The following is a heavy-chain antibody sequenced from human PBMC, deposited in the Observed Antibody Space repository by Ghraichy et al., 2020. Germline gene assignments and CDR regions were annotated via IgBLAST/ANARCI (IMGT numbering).Heavy chain of an antibody. D-gene: IGHD3-10*01. CDR2: IYHSGST. V-gene: IGHV4-30-2*01. CDR3: ARGRYGSGSYEFDY. CDR1: GGSISSGGYS. J-gene: IGHJ4*02. Sequence: SETLSLTCAVSGGSISSGGYSWSWIRQPPGKGLEWIGYIYHSGSTYYNPSLKSRVTISVDRSKNQFSLKLSSVTAADTAVYYCARGRYGSGSYEFDYWGQGTLVTVSS.